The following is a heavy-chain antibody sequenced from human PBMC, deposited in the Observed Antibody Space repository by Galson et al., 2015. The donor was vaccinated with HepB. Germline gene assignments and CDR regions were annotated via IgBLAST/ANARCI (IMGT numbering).Heavy chain of an antibody. Sequence: PALVKPTQTLTLTCTFSGFSLTTSGMCVNWIRQPPGKALEWLALIDWDDDKYYNTSLRTRLTISKDTSKNLVVLTMTTMDPVDTATYFCARMQRDTSGYYYFDYWGQGALVTVSS. V-gene: IGHV2-70*01. CDR2: IDWDDDK. CDR1: GFSLTTSGMC. J-gene: IGHJ4*02. D-gene: IGHD3-22*01. CDR3: ARMQRDTSGYYYFDY.